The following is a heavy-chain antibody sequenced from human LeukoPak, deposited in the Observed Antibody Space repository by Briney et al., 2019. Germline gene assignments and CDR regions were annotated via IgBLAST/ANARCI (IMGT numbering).Heavy chain of an antibody. CDR1: GFTFSDYY. CDR2: ISSGSTI. J-gene: IGHJ6*04. CDR3: AELGITMIGGV. D-gene: IGHD3-10*02. V-gene: IGHV3-11*04. Sequence: SGGSLRLSCAASGFTFSDYYMSWIRQAPGKGLEWVSYISSGSTIYYADSVKGRFTISRDNAKNSLYLQMNSLRAEDTAVYYCAELGITMIGGVWGKGTTVTISS.